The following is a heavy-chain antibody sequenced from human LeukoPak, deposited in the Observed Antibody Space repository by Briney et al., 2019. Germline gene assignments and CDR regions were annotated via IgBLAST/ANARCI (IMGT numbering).Heavy chain of an antibody. D-gene: IGHD6-19*01. J-gene: IGHJ3*02. CDR2: IYPGDSDT. CDR1: GYSFTSYW. CDR3: ARPYSSGLYSFDM. Sequence: GESLKISCKGSGYSFTSYWIGWVRQMPGKGLEWMGIIYPGDSDTRYSPSFQGHGTTSADNSISTAYLQWSSLKHTDTAMYYGARPYSSGLYSFDMWGQRTMVSVSS. V-gene: IGHV5-51*01.